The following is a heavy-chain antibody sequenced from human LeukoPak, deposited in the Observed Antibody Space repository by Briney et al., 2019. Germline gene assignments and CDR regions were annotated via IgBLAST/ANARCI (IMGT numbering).Heavy chain of an antibody. Sequence: GGSLRLSCAASGFTFSSYGMHWVRQAPGKGLEWVAFIRYDGSNKYYADSVKGRFTISRDNSKNTLYLQMNSLRAEDTAVYYRAKDQSQYYDFWSGYGSWGQGTLVTVSS. J-gene: IGHJ5*02. CDR2: IRYDGSNK. D-gene: IGHD3-3*01. CDR1: GFTFSSYG. CDR3: AKDQSQYYDFWSGYGS. V-gene: IGHV3-30*02.